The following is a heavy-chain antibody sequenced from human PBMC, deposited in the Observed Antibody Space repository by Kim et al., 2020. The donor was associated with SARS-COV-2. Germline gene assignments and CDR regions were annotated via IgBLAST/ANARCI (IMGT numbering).Heavy chain of an antibody. V-gene: IGHV3-30*18. D-gene: IGHD2-2*01. Sequence: GGSLRLSCAASGFTFSSYGMHWVRQAPGKGLEWVAVISYDGSNKYYADSVKGRFTISRDNSKNTLYLQMNSLRAEDTAVYYCAKEEVPAALDYWGQGTLVTVSS. J-gene: IGHJ4*02. CDR2: ISYDGSNK. CDR1: GFTFSSYG. CDR3: AKEEVPAALDY.